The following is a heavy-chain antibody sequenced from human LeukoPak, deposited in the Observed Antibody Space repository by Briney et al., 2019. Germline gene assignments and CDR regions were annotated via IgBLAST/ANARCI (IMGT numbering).Heavy chain of an antibody. CDR3: AGLYGSGSYYGY. CDR1: GGSISSYY. V-gene: IGHV4-59*04. J-gene: IGHJ4*02. Sequence: SETLSLTCTVSGGSISSYYWGWIRQPPGKGLEGIGNIYYSGSTYYNPSLKSRVTISVDTSKNQFSLKLSSVTAADTAVYYCAGLYGSGSYYGYWGQGTLVTVSS. CDR2: IYYSGST. D-gene: IGHD3-10*01.